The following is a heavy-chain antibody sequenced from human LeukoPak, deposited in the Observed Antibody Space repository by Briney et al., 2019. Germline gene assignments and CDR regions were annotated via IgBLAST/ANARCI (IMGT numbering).Heavy chain of an antibody. D-gene: IGHD3-10*01. V-gene: IGHV3-9*01. CDR1: GFTFDDYA. Sequence: PGRSLRLSCAASGFTFDDYAMHWVRQAPGKGLEWVSGISWNSGSIGYADSVKGRFTISRDNAKNSLYLQMNSLRAEDTALYYCAKGRFGEYPYYFDYWGQGTLVTVSS. CDR2: ISWNSGSI. J-gene: IGHJ4*02. CDR3: AKGRFGEYPYYFDY.